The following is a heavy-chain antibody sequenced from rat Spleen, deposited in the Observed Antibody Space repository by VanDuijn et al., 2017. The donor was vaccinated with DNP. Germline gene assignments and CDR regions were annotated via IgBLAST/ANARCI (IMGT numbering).Heavy chain of an antibody. CDR1: GFTFSNYD. V-gene: IGHV5-25*01. CDR2: ISPSGGST. J-gene: IGHJ2*01. CDR3: ARHTY. Sequence: EVQVVESGGGLVQPGRSLKLSCVASGFTFSNYDMAWVRQAPAKGLEWVASISPSGGSTYYQDSVKGRFTVSRDNAKSSLYLQMDSLRSEDTATYYCARHTYWGQGVMVTVSS.